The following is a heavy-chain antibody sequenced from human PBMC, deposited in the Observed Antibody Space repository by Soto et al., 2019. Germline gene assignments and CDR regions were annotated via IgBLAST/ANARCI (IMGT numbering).Heavy chain of an antibody. CDR3: ARDSGYGAFDY. J-gene: IGHJ4*02. D-gene: IGHD5-12*01. Sequence: PSETLSLTCTVSGGSVSSGSYYWSWIRQPPGKGLEWIGYIYYSGSTNYNPSLKSRVTISVDTSKNQFSLKLSSVTAADTAVYYCARDSGYGAFDYWGQGTLVTVSS. CDR2: IYYSGST. V-gene: IGHV4-61*01. CDR1: GGSVSSGSYY.